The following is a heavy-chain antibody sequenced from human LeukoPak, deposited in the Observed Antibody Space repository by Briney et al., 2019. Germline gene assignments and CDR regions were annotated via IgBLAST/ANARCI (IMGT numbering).Heavy chain of an antibody. J-gene: IGHJ3*02. CDR3: VREYSSTFDI. D-gene: IGHD6-19*01. CDR2: TYYRSKWFN. Sequence: SQTLALTCAISGDSVSSNSAAWNWIKQSPSRDLEWLTRTYYRSKWFNAYAVSVKSRITINPDTSKNQFSLQLNSVTPEDTAVYYCVREYSSTFDIWGQGTMVTVSS. V-gene: IGHV6-1*01. CDR1: GDSVSSNSAA.